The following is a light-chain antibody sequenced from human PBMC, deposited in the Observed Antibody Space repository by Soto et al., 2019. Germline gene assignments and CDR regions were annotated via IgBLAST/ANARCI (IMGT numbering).Light chain of an antibody. V-gene: IGKV3-15*01. CDR3: QKYNNWPPET. J-gene: IGKJ1*01. Sequence: EIVMTQSPATLSVSPGERATLSCRASQSVSSNLAWYQQKPGQAPRLLIYGASTRATGIPARFSGSGSGTEFTLTISSLQSEDFEVYYCQKYNNWPPETFGQGTKVEIK. CDR1: QSVSSN. CDR2: GAS.